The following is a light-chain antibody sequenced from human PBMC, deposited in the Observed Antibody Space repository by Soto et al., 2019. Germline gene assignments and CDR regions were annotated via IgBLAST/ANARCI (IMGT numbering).Light chain of an antibody. CDR2: GAT. V-gene: IGKV3D-15*01. Sequence: EVVMAQSPATLSVFPGERGTLSCRASQTVRDNLGWYQQKPGQPPRLLIYGATTRATGIPARFSGSGSGTEFTLTISSLQSEDFAVYYCQQYNNWPLTFGGGTKVDIK. CDR3: QQYNNWPLT. CDR1: QTVRDN. J-gene: IGKJ4*01.